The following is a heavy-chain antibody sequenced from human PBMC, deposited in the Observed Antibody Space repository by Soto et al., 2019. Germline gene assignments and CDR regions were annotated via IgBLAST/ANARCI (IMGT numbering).Heavy chain of an antibody. CDR1: GFTFSSYA. J-gene: IGHJ6*02. CDR2: ISGSGGTT. Sequence: GGSLRLSCAASGFTFSSYAMSWVRRAPGKGLEWVSAISGSGGTTYYVDSVKGRFTLSRDNSKNTLYLLMNSLRAEDTAVYYCAKAIAAAGYYYYYGLDVWGQGTTVTVSS. V-gene: IGHV3-23*01. CDR3: AKAIAAAGYYYYYGLDV. D-gene: IGHD6-13*01.